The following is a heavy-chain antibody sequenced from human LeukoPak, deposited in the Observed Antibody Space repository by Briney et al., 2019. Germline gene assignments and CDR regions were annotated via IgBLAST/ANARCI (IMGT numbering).Heavy chain of an antibody. CDR3: ARFSIAVAGDY. D-gene: IGHD6-19*01. V-gene: IGHV1-46*01. Sequence: ASVKVSCKASGYIFTSYYMYWVRQAPGQGLEWMGIINPSGGSIRYAQKFQGRVTMTRDTSTSTVYMELSSLRSEDTAVYYCARFSIAVAGDYWGQGTLVTVSS. CDR2: INPSGGSI. CDR1: GYIFTSYY. J-gene: IGHJ4*02.